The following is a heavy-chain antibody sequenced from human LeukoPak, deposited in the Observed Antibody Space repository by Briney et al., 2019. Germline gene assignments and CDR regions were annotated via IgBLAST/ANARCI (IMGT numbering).Heavy chain of an antibody. D-gene: IGHD6-25*01. V-gene: IGHV4-30-2*01. CDR3: ARGGYSSALQPLDY. Sequence: SEPLSLTCTVSGGSISSGGYYWSWIRQPPGKGLEWIGYIYHSGSTYYNPSLKSRVTISVDRSKNQFSLKLSSVTAADTAVYYCARGGYSSALQPLDYWGQGTLVTVSS. CDR1: GGSISSGGYY. J-gene: IGHJ4*02. CDR2: IYHSGST.